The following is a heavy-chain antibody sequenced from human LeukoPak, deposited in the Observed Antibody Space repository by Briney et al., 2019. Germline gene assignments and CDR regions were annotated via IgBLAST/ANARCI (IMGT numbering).Heavy chain of an antibody. V-gene: IGHV4-59*01. CDR1: GGSISSYY. CDR2: IYYSGST. D-gene: IGHD4-11*01. J-gene: IGHJ4*02. CDR3: ARGGRTHDYPMGY. Sequence: PSETLSLTCTVSGGSISSYYWSWIRQPPGKGLEWIGYIYYSGSTNYNPSLKSRVTISVDTSKNQFSLKLSSVTAADTAVYYCARGGRTHDYPMGYWGQGTLVTVSS.